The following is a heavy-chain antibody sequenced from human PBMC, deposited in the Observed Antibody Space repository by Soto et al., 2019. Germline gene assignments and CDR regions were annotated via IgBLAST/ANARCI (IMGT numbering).Heavy chain of an antibody. CDR3: ARGAEYCSGGSCYYYYYGMDV. V-gene: IGHV3-11*05. D-gene: IGHD2-15*01. Sequence: QVQLVESGGGLVKPGGSLRLSCAASGFTFSDYYMSWIRQAPGKGLEWVSYISSSSSYTNYAGSVKGRFTISRDNAKNSLYLQMNSLRAEDTAVYYCARGAEYCSGGSCYYYYYGMDVWGQGTTVTVSS. J-gene: IGHJ6*02. CDR2: ISSSSSYT. CDR1: GFTFSDYY.